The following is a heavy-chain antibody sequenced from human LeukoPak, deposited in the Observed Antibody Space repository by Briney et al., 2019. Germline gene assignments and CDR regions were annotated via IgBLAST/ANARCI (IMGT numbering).Heavy chain of an antibody. D-gene: IGHD6-13*01. CDR2: IKSKTDGGTT. V-gene: IGHV3-15*01. J-gene: IGHJ5*02. CDR1: GFTFSNAW. CDR3: ARARSWYVEGFDP. Sequence: PGGSLRLSCAASGFTFSNAWMSWVRQAPGKGLEWVGRIKSKTDGGTTDYAAPVKGRFTISRDDSKNTLYLQMNSLRAEDTAVYYCARARSWYVEGFDPWGQGTLVTVSS.